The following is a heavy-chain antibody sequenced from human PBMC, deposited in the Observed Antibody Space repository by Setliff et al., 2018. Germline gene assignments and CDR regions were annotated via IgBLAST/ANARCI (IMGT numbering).Heavy chain of an antibody. CDR2: TTPIFTTA. J-gene: IGHJ4*02. Sequence: GASVKVSCKASGGTFSNYAISWVRQAPGQGLEWMGGTTPIFTTANYAQKFQGRVTITADESTSTAYMELSSLKSEDTAVYYCARSPFPVDTVMVTTFDSWGQGTLVTVSS. CDR1: GGTFSNYA. V-gene: IGHV1-69*13. D-gene: IGHD5-18*01. CDR3: ARSPFPVDTVMVTTFDS.